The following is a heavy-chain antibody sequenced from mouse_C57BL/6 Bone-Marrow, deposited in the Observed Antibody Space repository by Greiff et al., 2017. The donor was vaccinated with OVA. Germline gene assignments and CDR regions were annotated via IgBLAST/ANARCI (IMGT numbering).Heavy chain of an antibody. J-gene: IGHJ3*01. CDR1: GYAFSSSW. Sequence: QVQLQQSGPELVKPGASVKISCKASGYAFSSSWMNWVKQRPGKGLEWIGRIYPGDGDTNYNGKFKGKATLTADKSSSTAYMQLSSLTSEDSAVYFCAPSYYYGSSAFAYWGQGTLVTVSA. V-gene: IGHV1-82*01. CDR3: APSYYYGSSAFAY. D-gene: IGHD1-1*01. CDR2: IYPGDGDT.